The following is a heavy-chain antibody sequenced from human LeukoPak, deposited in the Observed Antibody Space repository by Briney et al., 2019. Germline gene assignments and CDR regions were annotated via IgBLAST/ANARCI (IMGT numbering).Heavy chain of an antibody. CDR2: IIPIFGTA. CDR1: GGTFSSYA. J-gene: IGHJ5*01. Sequence: SVKVSCKASGGTFSSYAISWVRQAPGQGLEWMGGIIPIFGTANYAQKFQGRVTITADESTSTAYMELSSLRSDDTAVYYCAREGAAAAIWWFDSWGQGTLVTVSS. CDR3: AREGAAAAIWWFDS. V-gene: IGHV1-69*13. D-gene: IGHD2-2*01.